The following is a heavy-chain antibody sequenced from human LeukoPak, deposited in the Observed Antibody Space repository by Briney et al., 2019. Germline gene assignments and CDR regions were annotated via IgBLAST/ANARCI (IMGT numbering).Heavy chain of an antibody. J-gene: IGHJ4*02. CDR2: ISGSGGST. Sequence: PGGSLRLSCAASGFTFSSYAMSWVRQAPGKGLEWVSAISGSGGSTYYADSVKGRFTISRDNSKNTLYLQMNSLRAEDTAVYYCAKDQYDSSGYYPDYWGQGTLVTVSS. CDR3: AKDQYDSSGYYPDY. V-gene: IGHV3-23*01. CDR1: GFTFSSYA. D-gene: IGHD3-22*01.